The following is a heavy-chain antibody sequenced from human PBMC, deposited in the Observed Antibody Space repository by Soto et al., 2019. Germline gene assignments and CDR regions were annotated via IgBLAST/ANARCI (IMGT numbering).Heavy chain of an antibody. D-gene: IGHD3-3*01. Sequence: LSLTCTVSGGSISSYYWSWIRQPPGKGLEWIGYIYYSGSTNYNPSLKSRVTISVDTSKNQFSLKLSSVTAADTAVYYCARGVAYDFWSGPHMEYYFDYWGQGTLVTVSS. CDR1: GGSISSYY. J-gene: IGHJ4*02. CDR3: ARGVAYDFWSGPHMEYYFDY. CDR2: IYYSGST. V-gene: IGHV4-59*01.